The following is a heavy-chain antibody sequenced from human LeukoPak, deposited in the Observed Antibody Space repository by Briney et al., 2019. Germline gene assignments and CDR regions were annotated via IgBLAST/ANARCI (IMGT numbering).Heavy chain of an antibody. J-gene: IGHJ1*01. Sequence: GGSLRLSCAASGFTFSDYYMSWIRQAPGKGLEWVSYISSSGSTIYYADSVKGRFTISRDNAKNSLYLQMNSLRAEDTAVYYCARVPGIVVVPAAYFQHWGQGTLVTAPS. D-gene: IGHD2-2*01. V-gene: IGHV3-11*04. CDR2: ISSSGSTI. CDR3: ARVPGIVVVPAAYFQH. CDR1: GFTFSDYY.